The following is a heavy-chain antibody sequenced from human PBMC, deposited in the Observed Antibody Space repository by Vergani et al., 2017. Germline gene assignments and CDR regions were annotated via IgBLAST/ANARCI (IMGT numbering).Heavy chain of an antibody. CDR2: ISYDGSNK. Sequence: VQLLESGGGLVQPGGSLRLSCAASGFTFSSYAMSWVRQAPGKGLEWVAVISYDGSNKYYADSVKGRFTISRDNSKNTLYLQMNSLRAEDTAVYYCAKDRRHQLLPLDWGQGTLVTVSS. V-gene: IGHV3-30*18. CDR3: AKDRRHQLLPLD. D-gene: IGHD2-2*01. J-gene: IGHJ4*02. CDR1: GFTFSSYA.